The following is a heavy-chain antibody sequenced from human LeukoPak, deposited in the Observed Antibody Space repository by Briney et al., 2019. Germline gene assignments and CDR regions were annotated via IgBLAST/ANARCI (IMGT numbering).Heavy chain of an antibody. V-gene: IGHV4-59*01. J-gene: IGHJ4*02. CDR2: IYYSVT. CDR1: GSSFSSYY. D-gene: IGHD3-10*01. Sequence: SETLSLTCTLSGSSFSSYYWNWIRQPPGKGLEWIGYIYYSVTTYNPSLKSRVTISVDPSKNQFSLRLSSVTAADTAVYYCARAPGPGSRPTFDYWGQGTLVTVSS. CDR3: ARAPGPGSRPTFDY.